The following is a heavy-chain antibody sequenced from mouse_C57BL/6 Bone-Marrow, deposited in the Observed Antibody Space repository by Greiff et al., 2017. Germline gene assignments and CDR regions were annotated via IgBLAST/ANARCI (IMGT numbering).Heavy chain of an antibody. CDR1: GFSFNTYA. D-gene: IGHD1-1*01. V-gene: IGHV10-1*01. CDR3: VRHGLFITTVVAEAMDY. J-gene: IGHJ4*01. Sequence: EVQVVESGGGLVQPKGSLKLSCAASGFSFNTYAMNWVRQAPGKGLEWVARIRSKSNNYATYYADSVKDRFTISRDDSESMLYLQMNNLKTEDTAMYYCVRHGLFITTVVAEAMDYWGQGTSVTVSS. CDR2: IRSKSNNYAT.